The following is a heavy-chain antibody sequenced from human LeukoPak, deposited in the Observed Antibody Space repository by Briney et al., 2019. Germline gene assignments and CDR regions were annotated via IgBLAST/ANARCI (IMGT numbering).Heavy chain of an antibody. D-gene: IGHD2-21*02. V-gene: IGHV3-23*01. CDR3: AKWVLNPGVVVTASDAFAI. J-gene: IGHJ3*02. CDR1: GFTFSSYA. Sequence: PGGSLRLSCAASGFTFSSYAMSWVRQAPGKGLEWVSAISGSGGSTYYADSVKGRFTISRDNSKNTLYLQMNSLRAEDTAVYYCAKWVLNPGVVVTASDAFAIWGQGTMVTVSS. CDR2: ISGSGGST.